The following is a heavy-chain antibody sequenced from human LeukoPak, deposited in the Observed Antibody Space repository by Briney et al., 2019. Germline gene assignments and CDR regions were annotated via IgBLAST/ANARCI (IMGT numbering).Heavy chain of an antibody. Sequence: PGGSLRLSCGASGFTFSSYWMSWVRQAPGKGLEWVANIKEDGSEKYYVDSVKGRFIISRDNAKNSLYLHMNDLRAEDTAVYYCARDPGDRAIDRWFDHWGQGTLVIVSS. CDR1: GFTFSSYW. V-gene: IGHV3-7*03. J-gene: IGHJ5*02. CDR3: ARDPGDRAIDRWFDH. D-gene: IGHD5-18*01. CDR2: IKEDGSEK.